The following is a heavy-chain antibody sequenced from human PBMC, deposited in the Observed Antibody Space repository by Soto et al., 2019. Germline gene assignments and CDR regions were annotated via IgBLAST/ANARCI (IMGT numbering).Heavy chain of an antibody. V-gene: IGHV3-9*01. CDR1: GFTFGYYG. CDR2: ITWNSRTI. CDR3: GTDWEAVSGNGAFDM. J-gene: IGHJ3*02. D-gene: IGHD6-19*01. Sequence: GGSLRLSCAASGFTFGYYGMHWVRRSPGKGLEWVSSITWNSRTIGYADSVKGRLTISRDNARNSLFLQMNSLRPEDSALYYCGTDWEAVSGNGAFDMWGQGTMVTVSS.